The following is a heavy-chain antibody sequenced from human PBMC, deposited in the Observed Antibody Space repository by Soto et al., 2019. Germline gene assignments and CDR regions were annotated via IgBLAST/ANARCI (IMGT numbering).Heavy chain of an antibody. J-gene: IGHJ5*02. CDR2: INPHSGGT. D-gene: IGHD1-1*01. V-gene: IGHV1-2*02. CDR1: GYTFRGYY. Sequence: QVQLVQSGTEVKKPGTSVRVSCKASGYTFRGYYMHWVRQAPGQGLEWMGWINPHSGGTKYAQKFAGRVTMPRDTSISTVYMELSSLRSDDTAVYYCARVSFAAEENWNDAYNWIDAWGQGTLVTVSS. CDR3: ARVSFAAEENWNDAYNWIDA.